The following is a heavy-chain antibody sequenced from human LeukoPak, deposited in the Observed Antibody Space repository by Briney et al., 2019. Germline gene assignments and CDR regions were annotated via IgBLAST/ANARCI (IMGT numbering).Heavy chain of an antibody. CDR1: GVSFSGYY. CDR2: ISHRGGT. V-gene: IGHV4-34*01. D-gene: IGHD5/OR15-5a*01. CDR3: AMIYDVSDYRMAFDI. J-gene: IGHJ3*02. Sequence: SETLSLTCAVYGVSFSGYYWSWIRQPPGKGLEWIGEISHRGGTNYNPSLKSRVNISPYTSMNQFSLKLSSVTAADTAVYYCAMIYDVSDYRMAFDIWGQGTMVTVSS.